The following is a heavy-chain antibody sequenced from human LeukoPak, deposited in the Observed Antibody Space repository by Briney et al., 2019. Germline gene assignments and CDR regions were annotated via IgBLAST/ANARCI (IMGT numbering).Heavy chain of an antibody. CDR2: IYYSGST. Sequence: KPSETLSLTCTVSGGSISSYYWSWIRQPPGKGLEWIGYIYYSGSTNYNPSLKSRVTISVDTSKNQFSLKLSSVTAADTAVYYCARGVYCSGGSCYTPFDYWGQGTLVTVSS. CDR3: ARGVYCSGGSCYTPFDY. V-gene: IGHV4-59*01. CDR1: GGSISSYY. J-gene: IGHJ4*02. D-gene: IGHD2-15*01.